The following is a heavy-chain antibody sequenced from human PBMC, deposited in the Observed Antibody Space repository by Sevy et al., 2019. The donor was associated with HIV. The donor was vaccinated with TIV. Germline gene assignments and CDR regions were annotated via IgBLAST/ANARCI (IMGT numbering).Heavy chain of an antibody. D-gene: IGHD6-13*01. J-gene: IGHJ4*02. CDR2: ISSYNGNT. V-gene: IGHV1-18*01. CDR3: ARDRVPYSSSCEFDY. Sequence: ASVKVSCKASGYTFSNYGINWVRQAPGHGLEWMGWISSYNGNTNYAQKFQGRVTMTIDTPTSTGYMEQRSLRSDDTAMYYCARDRVPYSSSCEFDYWGQGTLVTVSS. CDR1: GYTFSNYG.